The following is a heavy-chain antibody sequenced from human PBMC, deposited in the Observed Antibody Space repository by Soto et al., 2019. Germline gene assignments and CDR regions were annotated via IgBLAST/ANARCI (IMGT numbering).Heavy chain of an antibody. CDR1: GFTFSSYS. V-gene: IGHV3-21*01. Sequence: GGSLRLSCAASGFTFSSYSMNWVRQAPGKGLEWVSSISSSSSYIYYADSVKGRFTISRDNAKNSPYLQMNSLRAEDTAVYYCARDGIVGATTPYYYYGMDVWGQGTTVTVSS. CDR3: ARDGIVGATTPYYYYGMDV. CDR2: ISSSSSYI. J-gene: IGHJ6*02. D-gene: IGHD1-26*01.